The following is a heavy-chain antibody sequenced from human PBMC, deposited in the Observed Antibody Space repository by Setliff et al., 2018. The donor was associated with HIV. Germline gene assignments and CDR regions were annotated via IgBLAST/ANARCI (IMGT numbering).Heavy chain of an antibody. Sequence: SETLSLTCTVSGGSISSGSYYWSWIRQPAGKGLEWVGRIYTSGSTNYNPSLKSRVTISVDTSKNQFSLRLSSVTAADTAVYYCAREIVNDYNFWSGYYYYYYGMDVWGQGTTVTVSS. D-gene: IGHD3-3*01. CDR1: GGSISSGSYY. V-gene: IGHV4-61*02. CDR2: IYTSGST. CDR3: AREIVNDYNFWSGYYYYYYGMDV. J-gene: IGHJ6*02.